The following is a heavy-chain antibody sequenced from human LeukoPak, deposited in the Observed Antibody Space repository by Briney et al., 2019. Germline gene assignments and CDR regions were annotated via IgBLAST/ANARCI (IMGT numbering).Heavy chain of an antibody. CDR2: IYSGGST. CDR3: ARVRKEGLAVAGTSFDY. V-gene: IGHV3-66*01. D-gene: IGHD6-19*01. Sequence: GGSLRLSCAASGFTVSSNYMSWVRQAPGKGLEWVSVIYSGGSTYYADSVKGRFTISRDNSKNTLYLQMNSLRAEDTAVYYCARVRKEGLAVAGTSFDYWGQGTLVTVSS. J-gene: IGHJ4*02. CDR1: GFTVSSNY.